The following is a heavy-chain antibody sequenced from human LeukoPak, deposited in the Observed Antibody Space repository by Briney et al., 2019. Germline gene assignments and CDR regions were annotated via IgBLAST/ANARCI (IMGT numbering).Heavy chain of an antibody. J-gene: IGHJ5*02. Sequence: PGGSLRLSCAASGFTFYTHSMAWFRQAPGKGLEWVSSISRDSHLIYYADSLKGRFTVSRDNARKSLYLQMHSLRVEDTAVYYCTTYDFWSGYPGNWFDPWGQGTLVIVSS. CDR2: ISRDSHLI. CDR1: GFTFYTHS. D-gene: IGHD3-3*01. V-gene: IGHV3-21*01. CDR3: TTYDFWSGYPGNWFDP.